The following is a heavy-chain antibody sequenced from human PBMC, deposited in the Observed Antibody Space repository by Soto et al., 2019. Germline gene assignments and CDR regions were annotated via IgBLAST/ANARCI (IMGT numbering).Heavy chain of an antibody. Sequence: TLSLTCAVSGGSISSGGYSWSWIRQPPGKGLEWIGYIYHSGSTYYNPSLKSRVTISVDRSKNQFSLKLSSVTAADTAVCYCARGADYAGGYYYGMDVWGQGTTVTVSS. CDR3: ARGADYAGGYYYGMDV. J-gene: IGHJ6*02. D-gene: IGHD2-8*02. V-gene: IGHV4-30-2*01. CDR2: IYHSGST. CDR1: GGSISSGGYS.